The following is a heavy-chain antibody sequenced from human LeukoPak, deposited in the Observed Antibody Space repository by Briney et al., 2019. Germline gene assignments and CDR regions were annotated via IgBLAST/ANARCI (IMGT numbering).Heavy chain of an antibody. D-gene: IGHD3-22*01. V-gene: IGHV3-11*04. Sequence: GVSPRLSCAASGFTFSDYYMSWIRQAPGKGLEWVSYISSSGSTIYYADSVKGRFTISRDNAKNSLYLQMNSLRAEDTAVYYCARERGEEDYYDSSGYYYGFEFDYWGQGTLVTVSS. CDR2: ISSSGSTI. CDR1: GFTFSDYY. J-gene: IGHJ4*02. CDR3: ARERGEEDYYDSSGYYYGFEFDY.